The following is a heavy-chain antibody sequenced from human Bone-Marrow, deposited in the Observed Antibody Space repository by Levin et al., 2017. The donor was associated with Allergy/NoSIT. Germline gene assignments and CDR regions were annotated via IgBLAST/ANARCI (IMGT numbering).Heavy chain of an antibody. Sequence: SETLSLTCTVSGGSVSSGSYHWSWIRQPPGKGLEWIGHIYYSGSTNYNPSLESRVTISADTSKNQFSLKLSSVTAADTAVYYCVRGDYSNLYYYNYYLDVWGKGTTVTVSS. CDR2: IYYSGST. J-gene: IGHJ6*03. V-gene: IGHV4-61*01. CDR3: VRGDYSNLYYYNYYLDV. CDR1: GGSVSSGSYH. D-gene: IGHD4-11*01.